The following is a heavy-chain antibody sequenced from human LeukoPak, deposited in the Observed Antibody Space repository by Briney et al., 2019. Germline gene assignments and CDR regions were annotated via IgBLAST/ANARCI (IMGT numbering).Heavy chain of an antibody. CDR2: IYYSGTT. D-gene: IGHD6-19*01. V-gene: IGHV4-59*01. Sequence: PSETLSLTCTVSGDSISRYYCGWMRQPPGKGLEWIGYIYYSGTTNYNPSLKSRVTISVDTSKSQCSLKLSSVPAANTAVYYCAGDLRGLAVNWFDPWGQGTLVTVSS. CDR3: AGDLRGLAVNWFDP. CDR1: GDSISRYY. J-gene: IGHJ5*02.